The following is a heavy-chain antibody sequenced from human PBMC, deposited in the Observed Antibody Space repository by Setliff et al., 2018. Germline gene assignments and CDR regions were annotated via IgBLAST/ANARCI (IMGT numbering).Heavy chain of an antibody. CDR3: ARESRYGGYMDV. V-gene: IGHV4-34*01. D-gene: IGHD3-16*01. CDR2: INHSGST. Sequence: PSETLSLTCAVYGGSFSGYYWSWIRQPPGKGLEWIGEINHSGSTNYNPSLKSRVTISVDTSKNQFSLKLSSVTAADTAVYYRARESRYGGYMDVWGKGTTVTVSS. CDR1: GGSFSGYY. J-gene: IGHJ6*03.